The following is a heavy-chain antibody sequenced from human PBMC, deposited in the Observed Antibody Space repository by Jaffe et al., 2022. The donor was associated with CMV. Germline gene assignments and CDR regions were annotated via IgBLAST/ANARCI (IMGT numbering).Heavy chain of an antibody. V-gene: IGHV4-39*01. CDR2: IFYSGST. J-gene: IGHJ3*02. CDR3: ARNRDGYTVSPPNAFDI. CDR1: GGSFSSGTYY. Sequence: QLQLQESGPGLVKPSETLSLTCTVSGGSFSSGTYYWGWIRQPPGKGLEWIGTIFYSGSTYYSQALKSRVTISIDTSKNQFSLRLSSVTAADTALYYCARNRDGYTVSPPNAFDIWGQGTMVTVSS. D-gene: IGHD5-12*01.